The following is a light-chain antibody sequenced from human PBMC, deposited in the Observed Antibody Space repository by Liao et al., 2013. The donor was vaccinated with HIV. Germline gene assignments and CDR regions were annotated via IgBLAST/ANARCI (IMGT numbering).Light chain of an antibody. J-gene: IGLJ1*01. Sequence: SYVLTQPPSVSVAPGKTARITCGENNIGSKNVHWYQQKPGQAPTLVMYYDSLRPSGIPERFSGSNSGNTATLTISGTQAMDEADYYCQAWDSSTYVFGTGTKVTVL. V-gene: IGLV3-21*01. CDR2: YDS. CDR1: NIGSKN. CDR3: QAWDSSTYV.